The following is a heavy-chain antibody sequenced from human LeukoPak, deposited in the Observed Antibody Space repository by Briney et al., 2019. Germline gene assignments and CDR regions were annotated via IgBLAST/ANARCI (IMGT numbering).Heavy chain of an antibody. CDR1: GFTFSSYA. D-gene: IGHD6-19*01. J-gene: IGHJ3*01. Sequence: GGSLRLSCATSGFTFSSYAMSWVRQAPGKGLEWVSAITGTGGSTYYVASVKGRFTVSRDNSRNTLYLQMSSLRAEDSAMYYCAKVRDTRDWYKDAFDVWGQGTRVTVSS. CDR2: ITGTGGST. CDR3: AKVRDTRDWYKDAFDV. V-gene: IGHV3-23*01.